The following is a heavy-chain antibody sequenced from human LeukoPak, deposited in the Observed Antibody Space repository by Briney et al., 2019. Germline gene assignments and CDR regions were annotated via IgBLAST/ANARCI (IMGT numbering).Heavy chain of an antibody. CDR2: ISYDGSDK. J-gene: IGHJ4*02. D-gene: IGHD6-13*01. Sequence: GGALRLSCAAPGFTFTSYGRHWVRQAPGKGLEWVAVISYDGSDKSHADSVKGRLTISRDNSKHTLYLQMNSLRAEDTAVYYCAKDLVGSSWSHGFDYWGQGTLVTVSS. V-gene: IGHV3-30*18. CDR1: GFTFTSYG. CDR3: AKDLVGSSWSHGFDY.